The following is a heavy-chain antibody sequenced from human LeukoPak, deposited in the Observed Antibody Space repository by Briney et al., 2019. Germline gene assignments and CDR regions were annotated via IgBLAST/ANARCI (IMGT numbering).Heavy chain of an antibody. Sequence: GGSLRLSCAASGFTFSDYYMNWIRQAPGKGLEWVSYISSTSSYTNYADSAKGRFTISRDNAKNSLYLQLNSLRAEDTAVYYCARENGTSTTFHYWGQGTLVTVSS. D-gene: IGHD2-2*01. CDR1: GFTFSDYY. J-gene: IGHJ4*02. CDR2: ISSTSSYT. CDR3: ARENGTSTTFHY. V-gene: IGHV3-11*05.